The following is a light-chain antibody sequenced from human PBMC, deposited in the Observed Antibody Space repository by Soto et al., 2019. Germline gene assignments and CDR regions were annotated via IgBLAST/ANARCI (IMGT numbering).Light chain of an antibody. CDR1: QSISSW. CDR3: QQYNSYSPLT. J-gene: IGKJ4*01. CDR2: DAS. V-gene: IGKV1-5*01. Sequence: DIQMTQSPSTLSASVGDRVTFTCRASQSISSWLAWYQQKPGKAPKLLIYDASSLESGVPSRFSGSGSGTEFTLTISSLQPDDFATYYCQQYNSYSPLTFGGGTKVEIK.